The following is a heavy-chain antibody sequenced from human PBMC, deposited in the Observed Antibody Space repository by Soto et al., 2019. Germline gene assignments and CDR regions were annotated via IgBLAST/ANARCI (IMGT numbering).Heavy chain of an antibody. CDR3: ARDPAPDYSAYRINYYYHYGMDV. CDR2: IWYDGSNK. V-gene: IGHV3-33*01. Sequence: QVHLVEFGGGVVQPGRSLRLSCVASGFTFNGYGMHWVRQAPGKGLEWVAVIWYDGSNKYYADSVKGRFSISRDNSKNTLYLEMNSLRAEDTAVYYCARDPAPDYSAYRINYYYHYGMDVWGRGTTVTVSS. D-gene: IGHD4-17*01. J-gene: IGHJ6*02. CDR1: GFTFNGYG.